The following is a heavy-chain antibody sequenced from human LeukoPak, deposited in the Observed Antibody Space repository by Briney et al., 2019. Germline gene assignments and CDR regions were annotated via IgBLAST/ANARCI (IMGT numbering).Heavy chain of an antibody. D-gene: IGHD5-18*01. V-gene: IGHV1-69*13. CDR3: ARGRGYSYGYPFDY. J-gene: IGHJ4*02. CDR2: IIPIFGTA. CDR1: RGTFSSYA. Sequence: ASVKVSCKASRGTFSSYAISWVRQAPGQGLEWMGGIIPIFGTANYAQKFQGRVTITADESTSTAYMELSSLRSEDTAVYYCARGRGYSYGYPFDYWGQGTLVTVSS.